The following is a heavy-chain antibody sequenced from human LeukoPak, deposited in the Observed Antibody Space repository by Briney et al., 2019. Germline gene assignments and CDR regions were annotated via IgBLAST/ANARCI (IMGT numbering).Heavy chain of an antibody. V-gene: IGHV3-7*01. J-gene: IGHJ4*02. CDR3: ANSGWSLRDY. Sequence: GSLTLSCAASGFTFSSYWMSWVRQAPGKGLEWVANIKPDGSEKYFVDSVKGRFTISRDNAKNSLHLHMNSLRVEDTAVYYCANSGWSLRDYWGQGTLVTVSS. CDR2: IKPDGSEK. D-gene: IGHD6-19*01. CDR1: GFTFSSYW.